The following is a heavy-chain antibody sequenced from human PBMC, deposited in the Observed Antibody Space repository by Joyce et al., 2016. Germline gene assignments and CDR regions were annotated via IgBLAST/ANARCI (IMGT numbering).Heavy chain of an antibody. CDR3: AREEAKSSSGLVDY. Sequence: EVQLVESGGGLVQPGGSLRLSCAASGFTFSTYWMPWVRQGPGKGLVWVARIRSDGSHTSYADSVRGRFTISRDNAKNMMYLQINSLRPEDTAVYFCAREEAKSSSGLVDYWGQGTRVAVSA. D-gene: IGHD6-6*01. J-gene: IGHJ4*02. CDR1: GFTFSTYW. V-gene: IGHV3-74*01. CDR2: IRSDGSHT.